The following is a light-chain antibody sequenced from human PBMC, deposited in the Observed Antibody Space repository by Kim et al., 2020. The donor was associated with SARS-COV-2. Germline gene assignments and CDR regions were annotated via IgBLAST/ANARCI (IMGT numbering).Light chain of an antibody. J-gene: IGKJ4*01. V-gene: IGKV3-15*01. CDR1: QSVSSN. CDR3: QQYNNWPLT. Sequence: VPPGERATLSCRASQSVSSNLAWYQQKPGQAPRPLIYGASTRATGIPARFSGSGSGTEFTLTISSLQSEDFAVYYCQQYNNWPLTFGGGTKVEIK. CDR2: GAS.